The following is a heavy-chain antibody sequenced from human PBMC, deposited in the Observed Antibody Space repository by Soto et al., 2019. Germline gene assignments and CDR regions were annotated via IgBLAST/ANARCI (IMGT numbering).Heavy chain of an antibody. CDR1: GFTFSSYS. V-gene: IGHV3-21*01. J-gene: IGHJ6*02. CDR3: ARDTRWNYDQSPPPLYYGMDV. D-gene: IGHD1-7*01. Sequence: AGGSLRLSCAASGFTFSSYSMNWVRQAPGKGLEWVSSISSSSSYIYYADSVKGRFTISRDNAKNSLYLQMNSLRAEDTAVYYCARDTRWNYDQSPPPLYYGMDVWGQGTTVTVSS. CDR2: ISSSSSYI.